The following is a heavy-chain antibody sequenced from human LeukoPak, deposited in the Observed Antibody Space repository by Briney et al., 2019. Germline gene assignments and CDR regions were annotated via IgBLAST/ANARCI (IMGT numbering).Heavy chain of an antibody. J-gene: IGHJ6*03. CDR3: AKVYELRGYYYYYMDV. V-gene: IGHV3-30*02. CDR1: GFTFSSYG. D-gene: IGHD3-16*01. Sequence: GGSLRLSCAASGFTFSSYGMHWVRQAPGKGLEWVAFIRYDGSNKYYADSVKGRFTISRDNSKNTLYLQMNSLRAEDTAVYYCAKVYELRGYYYYYMDVWGKGTTVTISS. CDR2: IRYDGSNK.